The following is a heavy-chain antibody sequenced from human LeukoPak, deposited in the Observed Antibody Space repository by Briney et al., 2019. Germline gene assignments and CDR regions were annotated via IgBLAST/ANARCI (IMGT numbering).Heavy chain of an antibody. V-gene: IGHV3-23*01. J-gene: IGHJ4*02. CDR3: AKDTHYYDSSGYEEEFDY. Sequence: PGGSLRLSCAASGFTFSSYAMSWVRQAPGKGLEWVSAISGSGGSTYYADSVKGRFTISRDNSKNTLYLQMNSLRAEDTAVYYCAKDTHYYDSSGYEEEFDYWGQGTLVTVSS. CDR2: ISGSGGST. CDR1: GFTFSSYA. D-gene: IGHD3-22*01.